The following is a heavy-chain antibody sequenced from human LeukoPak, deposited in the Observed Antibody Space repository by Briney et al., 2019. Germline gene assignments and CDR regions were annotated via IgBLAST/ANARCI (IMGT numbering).Heavy chain of an antibody. CDR3: ARFVVVTDYFDY. D-gene: IGHD2-21*02. Sequence: ASVKVSCKASGYTFTGYYMHWVRQAPGQGLEWMGWISAYNGNTNYAQKLQGRVTMTTDTSTSTAYMELRSLRSDDTAVYYCARFVVVTDYFDYWGQGTLVTVSS. CDR2: ISAYNGNT. CDR1: GYTFTGYY. V-gene: IGHV1-18*04. J-gene: IGHJ4*02.